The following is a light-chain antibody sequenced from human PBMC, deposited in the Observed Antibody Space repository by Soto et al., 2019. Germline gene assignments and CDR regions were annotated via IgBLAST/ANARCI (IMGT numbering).Light chain of an antibody. J-gene: IGLJ1*01. V-gene: IGLV2-23*02. CDR2: EVS. Sequence: QSVLTQPASVSGSPGQSITISCTGTSSDVGSYNLVSWYQHHPGKAPKLMIFEVSKRPSGVVNRFSCSKSGNTVSLTISGLQAEDEADDSCCSDVRTPYVFGSWTKVTVL. CDR1: SSDVGSYNL. CDR3: CSDVRTPYV.